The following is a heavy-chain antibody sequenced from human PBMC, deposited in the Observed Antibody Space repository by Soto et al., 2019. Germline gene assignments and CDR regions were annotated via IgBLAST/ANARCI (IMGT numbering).Heavy chain of an antibody. J-gene: IGHJ4*02. CDR2: ISWNSGSI. Sequence: EVQLVESGGGLVQPGRSLRLSCAASGFTFDDYAMHWVRQAPGKGLEWVSGISWNSGSIGYADSVKGRFTISRDNAKNSLYLQMNSLRAEDTALYYCAKDTTMEWLRLGGEPYFDYWGQGTLVTVSS. D-gene: IGHD5-12*01. CDR1: GFTFDDYA. V-gene: IGHV3-9*01. CDR3: AKDTTMEWLRLGGEPYFDY.